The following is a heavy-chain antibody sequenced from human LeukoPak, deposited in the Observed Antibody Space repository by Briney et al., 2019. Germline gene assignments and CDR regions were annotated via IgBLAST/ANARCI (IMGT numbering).Heavy chain of an antibody. Sequence: SETLSLTCTVSGGSMSDYYWSWIRQPPGKGLEWIGYIYYSGSTNYNPSLKSRVTISVDTSKNQFSLKLSSVTAADTAVYYCARQWGSSWYAFDIWAKGQWSPSLQ. CDR1: GGSMSDYY. CDR2: IYYSGST. CDR3: ARQWGSSWYAFDI. J-gene: IGHJ3*02. V-gene: IGHV4-59*01. D-gene: IGHD6-13*01.